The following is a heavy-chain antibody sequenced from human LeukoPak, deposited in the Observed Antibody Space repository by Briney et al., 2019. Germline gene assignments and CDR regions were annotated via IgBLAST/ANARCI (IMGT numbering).Heavy chain of an antibody. Sequence: GASVKVSCKTSGYTFTSYDINWVRQATGQGLEWMGWMNPNSGNTGYAQKFQGRVTMTRNTSISTAYMELSSLRSEDTDVYFCTRGVMKGSGKTFDYWGQGTLVTVSS. V-gene: IGHV1-8*01. CDR2: MNPNSGNT. J-gene: IGHJ4*02. D-gene: IGHD3-10*01. CDR1: GYTFTSYD. CDR3: TRGVMKGSGKTFDY.